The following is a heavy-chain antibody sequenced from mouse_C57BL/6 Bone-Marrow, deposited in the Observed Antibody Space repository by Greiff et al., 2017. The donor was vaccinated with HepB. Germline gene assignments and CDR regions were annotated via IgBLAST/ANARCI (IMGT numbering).Heavy chain of an antibody. V-gene: IGHV1-69*01. CDR1: GYTFTSYW. Sequence: VQLQQPGAELVMPGASVKLSCKASGYTFTSYWMHWVKQRPGQGLEWIGEIDPSDSYTNYNQKFKGKSTLTVDKSSSTADMQLSSLTSEDSAVYYCARSFYAMDYWGQGTSVTVSS. CDR2: IDPSDSYT. CDR3: ARSFYAMDY. J-gene: IGHJ4*01.